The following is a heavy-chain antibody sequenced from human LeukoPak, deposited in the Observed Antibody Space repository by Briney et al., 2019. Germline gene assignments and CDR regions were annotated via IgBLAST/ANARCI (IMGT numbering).Heavy chain of an antibody. CDR3: ARDQGSSPGDWLDP. V-gene: IGHV4-39*07. J-gene: IGHJ5*02. CDR2: IYYSGST. Sequence: SETLSLTCTVSGGSISSSSYYWGWIRQPPGKGLEWIGSIYYSGSTYYNPSLKSRVTISVDTSKNQFSLKLSSVTAADTAVYYCARDQGSSPGDWLDPWGQGTLVTVSS. D-gene: IGHD1-26*01. CDR1: GGSISSSSYY.